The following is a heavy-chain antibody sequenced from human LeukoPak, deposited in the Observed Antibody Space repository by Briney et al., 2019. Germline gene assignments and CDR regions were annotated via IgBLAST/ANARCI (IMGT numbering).Heavy chain of an antibody. D-gene: IGHD1-1*01. CDR3: ARGAVGVLEEELDY. J-gene: IGHJ4*02. CDR2: ISSSSSYI. Sequence: GGSLRLSCAASGFTFSSYSMNWVRQAPGKGLEWVSSISSSSSYIYYADSVKGRFTISRDNAKNSLYLQMNSLRAEDTAVYYCARGAVGVLEEELDYWGQGTLVTVSS. CDR1: GFTFSSYS. V-gene: IGHV3-21*01.